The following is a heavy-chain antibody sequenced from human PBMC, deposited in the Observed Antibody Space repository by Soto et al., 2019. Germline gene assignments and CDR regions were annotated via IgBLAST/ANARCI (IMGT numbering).Heavy chain of an antibody. Sequence: WVRQAPGKGLEWVAVIGFDGKNENYGDSVKGRFTVSRDNSRNTLYLQMNSLRVEDTAVYFCAREIGYSSTWPAYWGQGTLVTVSS. CDR2: IGFDGKNE. V-gene: IGHV3-33*01. D-gene: IGHD6-13*01. CDR3: AREIGYSSTWPAY. J-gene: IGHJ4*02.